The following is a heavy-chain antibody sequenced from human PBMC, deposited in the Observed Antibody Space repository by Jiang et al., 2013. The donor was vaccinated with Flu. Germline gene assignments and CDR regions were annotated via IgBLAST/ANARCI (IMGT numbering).Heavy chain of an antibody. Sequence: LVQPGGSLRLSCAASGFTFSSYAMSWVRQAPGKGLEWVSGISGGGDGTYYADSVKGRFSISRDNSKNTLFLQMNTLRAEDTAVYYCAKLTDYFDSSGNFHYWGQGTLVTVSS. J-gene: IGHJ4*02. D-gene: IGHD3-22*01. V-gene: IGHV3-23*01. CDR1: GFTFSSYA. CDR2: ISGGGDGT. CDR3: AKLTDYFDSSGNFHY.